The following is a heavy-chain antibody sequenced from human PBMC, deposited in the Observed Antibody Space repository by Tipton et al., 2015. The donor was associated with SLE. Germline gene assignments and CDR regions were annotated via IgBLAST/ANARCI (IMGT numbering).Heavy chain of an antibody. V-gene: IGHV4-59*01. CDR2: FYYRGST. Sequence: TLSLTCTVSGGSISSYSWRWIRQPPGKGLEWIGYFYYRGSTNYNPPLKSRVTISVDTSKNQLSLKLSSVTAADTAVYYCAREVDYYDSSGYYYDAFDIWGQGTMVTVSS. J-gene: IGHJ3*02. CDR3: AREVDYYDSSGYYYDAFDI. CDR1: GGSISSYS. D-gene: IGHD3-22*01.